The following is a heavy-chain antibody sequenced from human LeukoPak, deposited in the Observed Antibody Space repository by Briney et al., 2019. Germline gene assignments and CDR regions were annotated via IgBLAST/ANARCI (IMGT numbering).Heavy chain of an antibody. CDR3: ARDPKGIAAAEGY. Sequence: SVKVSCKASGGTFSSYAISWVRQAPGQGLEWMGGIIPIFGTANYAQKFQGRVTITADESTSTAYMELSRLRSDDTAVYYCARDPKGIAAAEGYWGQGTLVTVSS. J-gene: IGHJ4*02. D-gene: IGHD6-13*01. CDR2: IIPIFGTA. CDR1: GGTFSSYA. V-gene: IGHV1-69*13.